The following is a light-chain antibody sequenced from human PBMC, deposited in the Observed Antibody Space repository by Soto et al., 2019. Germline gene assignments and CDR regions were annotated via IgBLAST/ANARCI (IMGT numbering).Light chain of an antibody. CDR3: SSYTSSSTWV. V-gene: IGLV2-14*01. J-gene: IGLJ3*02. CDR1: SSDVGAYNY. CDR2: EVS. Sequence: QSVLTQPASVSGSPGQSITISCTGTSSDVGAYNYVSWYQQHPGKAPKLMIYEVSNLPSGVSDRFSGSRSGNTASLTISGLHAEDESDYYCSSYTSSSTWVVGGGTKLTVL.